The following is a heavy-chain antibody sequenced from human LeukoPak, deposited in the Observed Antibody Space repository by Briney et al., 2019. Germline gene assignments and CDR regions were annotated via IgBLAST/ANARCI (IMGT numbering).Heavy chain of an antibody. Sequence: ASVKVSCKASGYTFTSYGISWVRQAPGQGLEWMGWISAYNGNTNYAQKLQGRVTMTTDTSTSTAYMELRSLRSDDTAVYYCARDRFRGHYYDSSGYYYSGPRFDYWGQGTLVTASS. J-gene: IGHJ4*02. V-gene: IGHV1-18*01. CDR3: ARDRFRGHYYDSSGYYYSGPRFDY. CDR2: ISAYNGNT. CDR1: GYTFTSYG. D-gene: IGHD3-22*01.